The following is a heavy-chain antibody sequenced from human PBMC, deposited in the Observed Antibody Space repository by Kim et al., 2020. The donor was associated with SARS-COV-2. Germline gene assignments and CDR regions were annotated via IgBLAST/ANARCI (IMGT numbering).Heavy chain of an antibody. Sequence: IFGTANYAQEFQGRVTITADESTSTAYMELSSLRSEDTAVYYCVLRDFQHWGQGTLVTVSS. V-gene: IGHV1-69*01. CDR3: VLRDFQH. CDR2: IFGTA. J-gene: IGHJ1*01.